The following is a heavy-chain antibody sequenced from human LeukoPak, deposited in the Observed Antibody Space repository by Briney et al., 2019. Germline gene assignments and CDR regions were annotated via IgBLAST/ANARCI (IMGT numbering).Heavy chain of an antibody. CDR1: GFTFSSYG. V-gene: IGHV3-30*18. CDR3: AKGAGYSYGFYYYYMDV. Sequence: PGGSLRLSCAASGFTFSSYGMHWVRQAPGKGLEWVAVISYDGSNKYYADSVKGRFTISRDNSKNTLYLQMNSLRAEDTAVYYCAKGAGYSYGFYYYYMDVWGKGTTVTVSS. J-gene: IGHJ6*03. CDR2: ISYDGSNK. D-gene: IGHD5-18*01.